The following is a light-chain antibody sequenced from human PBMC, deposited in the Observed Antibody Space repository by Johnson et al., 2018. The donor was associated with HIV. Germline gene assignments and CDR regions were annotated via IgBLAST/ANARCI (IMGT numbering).Light chain of an antibody. V-gene: IGLV1-51*01. CDR1: TCDIGNNY. Sequence: QSVLTQPPSVSAAPGQKVTISCSGNTCDIGNNYVSCHQQLPGTAPKLLIYDNNKRPSGIPDRISGSKSGTSATLGITGLQTGDEADYYCATWDSRLSAGNVFGTGTKVTVL. CDR3: ATWDSRLSAGNV. CDR2: DNN. J-gene: IGLJ1*01.